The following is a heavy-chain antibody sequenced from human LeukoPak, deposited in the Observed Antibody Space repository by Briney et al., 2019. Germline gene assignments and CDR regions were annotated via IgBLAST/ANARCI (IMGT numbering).Heavy chain of an antibody. D-gene: IGHD1-26*01. Sequence: GGSLRLSCAASGFTFSSYAMHWVRQAPGKGLEWVVVISYDGSNKYYADSVKGRFTISRDNSKNTLYLQMNSLRAEDTAVYYCARALGGSTGGRATFDYWGQGTLVTVSS. V-gene: IGHV3-30-3*01. CDR1: GFTFSSYA. CDR3: ARALGGSTGGRATFDY. CDR2: ISYDGSNK. J-gene: IGHJ4*02.